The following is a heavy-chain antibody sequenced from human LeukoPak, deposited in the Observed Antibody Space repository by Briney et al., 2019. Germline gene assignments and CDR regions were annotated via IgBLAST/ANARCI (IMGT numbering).Heavy chain of an antibody. D-gene: IGHD3-10*01. J-gene: IGHJ4*02. Sequence: GESLKISCEASGYSLTTYWIGWVRQMPGKGLEWMGIIYPGDSDTRYSPSFQGQVTISADKSRSTAYLQWSSLKASDTAMYYCARQHGSGSYYSRAIDYWGQGTLVTVSS. V-gene: IGHV5-51*01. CDR1: GYSLTTYW. CDR2: IYPGDSDT. CDR3: ARQHGSGSYYSRAIDY.